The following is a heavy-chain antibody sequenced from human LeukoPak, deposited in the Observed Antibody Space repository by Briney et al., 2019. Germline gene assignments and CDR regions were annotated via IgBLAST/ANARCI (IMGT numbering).Heavy chain of an antibody. D-gene: IGHD4-17*01. J-gene: IGHJ6*02. CDR1: GGSISSGGYY. V-gene: IGHV4-31*03. CDR3: ARDPTDYGDYYYYGMDV. Sequence: SETLSLTCTVPGGSISSGGYYWSWIRQHLGKGLEWIGYIYYSGSTYYNPSLKSRVTISVDTSKNQFSLKLSSVTAADTAVYYCARDPTDYGDYYYYGMDVWGQGTTVTVSS. CDR2: IYYSGST.